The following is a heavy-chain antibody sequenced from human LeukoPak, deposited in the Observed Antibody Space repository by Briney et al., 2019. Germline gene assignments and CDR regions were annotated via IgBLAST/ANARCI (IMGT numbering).Heavy chain of an antibody. CDR3: ARFFAITMVRGVGFDP. CDR1: GGSISSYY. Sequence: SETLSLTCTVSGGSISSYYWSWIRQPPGKGLEWIGYIYYSESTNYNPSLKSRVTISVDKSKNQFSLKLSSVTAADTAVYYCARFFAITMVRGVGFDPWGQGTLVTVSS. V-gene: IGHV4-59*12. CDR2: IYYSEST. J-gene: IGHJ5*02. D-gene: IGHD3-10*01.